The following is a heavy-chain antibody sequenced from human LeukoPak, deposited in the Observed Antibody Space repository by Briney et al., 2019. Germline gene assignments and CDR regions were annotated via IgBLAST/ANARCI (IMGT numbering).Heavy chain of an antibody. D-gene: IGHD6-13*01. J-gene: IGHJ4*02. V-gene: IGHV4-61*05. CDR2: IYYSGST. CDR1: GGSISSTSYY. CDR3: ARARFFRGSAAGLLDY. Sequence: SETLSLTCIVSGGSISSTSYYWGWIRQSPGKGLEWIGYIYYSGSTNYNPSLKSRVTISVDTSKNQFSLKLTSVTAADTAVYYCARARFFRGSAAGLLDYWGQGTLVSVSS.